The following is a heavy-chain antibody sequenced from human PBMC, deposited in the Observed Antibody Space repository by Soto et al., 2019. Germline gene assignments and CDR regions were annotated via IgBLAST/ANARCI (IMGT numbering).Heavy chain of an antibody. Sequence: SETQSVTCDVSGDTISTGGCTWAWIRQPPGKGLEWIGSIYYSGSTYYNPSLKSRVTISVDTSKNQFSLKLSPVTAADTAVYYCARVGYCSGGSCYWFDPWGQGTLVTVSS. CDR2: IYYSGST. J-gene: IGHJ5*02. CDR3: ARVGYCSGGSCYWFDP. CDR1: GDTISTGGCT. D-gene: IGHD2-15*01. V-gene: IGHV4-38-2*01.